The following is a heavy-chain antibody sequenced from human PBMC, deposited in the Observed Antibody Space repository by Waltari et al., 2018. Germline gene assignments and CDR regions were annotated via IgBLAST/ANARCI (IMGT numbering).Heavy chain of an antibody. CDR3: AKSEWLDDAFDI. V-gene: IGHV3-23*01. Sequence: EVQLLESGGGLVQPGGSLRLSCAASGFTFSSYAMSRVRQAPGKGLEWVSAISGSGGSTYYADSVKGRFTISRDNSKNTLYLQMNSLRAEDTAVYYCAKSEWLDDAFDIWGQGTMVTVSS. CDR2: ISGSGGST. J-gene: IGHJ3*02. CDR1: GFTFSSYA. D-gene: IGHD5-12*01.